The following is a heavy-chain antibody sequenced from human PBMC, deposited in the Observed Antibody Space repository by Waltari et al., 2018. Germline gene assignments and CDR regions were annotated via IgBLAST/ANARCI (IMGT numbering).Heavy chain of an antibody. CDR2: IRYDGSNK. V-gene: IGHV3-30*02. CDR1: GFTFSSYG. CDR3: AKEADGGFNY. D-gene: IGHD4-17*01. Sequence: QVQLVESGGGVVQPGGSLRLSCAASGFTFSSYGMHWVRQAPGKGLEWVAFIRYDGSNKYYADSVKGRFTISRDNSKNTLYLQMNSLRAEDTAVYYCAKEADGGFNYWGQGTLVTVSS. J-gene: IGHJ4*02.